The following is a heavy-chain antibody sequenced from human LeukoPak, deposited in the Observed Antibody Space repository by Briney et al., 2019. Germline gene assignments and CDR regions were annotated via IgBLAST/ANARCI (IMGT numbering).Heavy chain of an antibody. CDR2: IYYSGST. CDR1: GGSISSYY. V-gene: IGHV4-59*01. CDR3: ARRRNPGTTPGNWFDP. J-gene: IGHJ5*02. Sequence: SETLSLTGTVSGGSISSYYWSWIRQPPGKGLEWIGNIYYSGSTNYNPSLKSRVTISVDTSKNQFSLKLSSVTAADTAVYYCARRRNPGTTPGNWFDPWGQGTLVTVSS. D-gene: IGHD4-11*01.